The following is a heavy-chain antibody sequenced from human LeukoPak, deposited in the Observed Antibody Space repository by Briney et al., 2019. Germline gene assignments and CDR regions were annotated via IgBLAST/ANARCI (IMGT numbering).Heavy chain of an antibody. V-gene: IGHV3-11*01. CDR2: ISSSGSTI. CDR1: GCTFSDYY. D-gene: IGHD3-10*01. CDR3: ARATSYYYGSGSPDY. J-gene: IGHJ4*02. Sequence: LRLSCVASGCTFSDYYMSGIRQAPGKGLERVSYISSSGSTIYYADSVKGRFTISRDNAKNSLYLQMNSLRAEDTAVYYCARATSYYYGSGSPDYWGQGTLVTVSS.